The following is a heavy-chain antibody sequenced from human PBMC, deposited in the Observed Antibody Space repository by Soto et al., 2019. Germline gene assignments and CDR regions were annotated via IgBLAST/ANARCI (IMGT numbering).Heavy chain of an antibody. CDR3: ARGRYAVDY. J-gene: IGHJ4*02. CDR2: ISRSGNTI. CDR1: EFTLSDYY. Sequence: SLRPSCAASEFTLSDYYMSWIRKAPGKGRKWVSHISRSGNTIDYADSVKGRFTITSDNAQDSLYLETNSLRDDDTGVFYCARGRYAVDYWGQGTPVTVSS. V-gene: IGHV3-11*01. D-gene: IGHD3-16*01.